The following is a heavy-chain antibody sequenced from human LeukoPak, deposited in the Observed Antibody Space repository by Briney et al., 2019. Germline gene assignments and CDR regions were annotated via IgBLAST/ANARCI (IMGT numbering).Heavy chain of an antibody. V-gene: IGHV4-4*07. CDR3: ATGYCSSTSCYEGGY. Sequence: SETLSLTCTVSGGSISSYYWSWLRQPAGKGLEWIGRIYTSGSTNYNPSLKSRVTMSVDTSKNQFSLKLSSVTAADTAVYYCATGYCSSTSCYEGGYWGQGTLVTVSS. CDR2: IYTSGST. J-gene: IGHJ4*02. CDR1: GGSISSYY. D-gene: IGHD2-2*01.